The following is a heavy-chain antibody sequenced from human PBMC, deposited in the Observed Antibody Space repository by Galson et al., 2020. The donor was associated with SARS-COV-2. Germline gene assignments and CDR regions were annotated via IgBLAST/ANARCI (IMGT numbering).Heavy chain of an antibody. CDR3: ARDMRSSGGGSYFFDS. CDR2: SSYSGST. J-gene: IGHJ4*02. V-gene: IGHV4-31*03. CDR1: GGSIGSGGYY. Sequence: SETLSLTCTVSGGSIGSGGYYWTWIRQHPGKGLEWIGYSSYSGSTYSNPSLKSRVTISVDTSKNQFSLNLNSVTAADTAVYYCARDMRSSGGGSYFFDSWGQGALVTVSS. D-gene: IGHD6-19*01.